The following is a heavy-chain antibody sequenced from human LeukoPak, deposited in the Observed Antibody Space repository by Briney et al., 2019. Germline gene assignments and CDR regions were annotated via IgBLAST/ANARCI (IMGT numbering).Heavy chain of an antibody. D-gene: IGHD6-19*01. Sequence: ASVKVSWKASGYTFTSYYMHWVRQAPGQGLEWMGIINPSGGSTSYAQKFQGRVTMTRGTSTSTVYMELSSLRSEDTAVYYCARDFGPGIAVAGTDYYYYGMDVWGQGTTVTVSS. CDR2: INPSGGST. CDR3: ARDFGPGIAVAGTDYYYYGMDV. CDR1: GYTFTSYY. V-gene: IGHV1-46*01. J-gene: IGHJ6*02.